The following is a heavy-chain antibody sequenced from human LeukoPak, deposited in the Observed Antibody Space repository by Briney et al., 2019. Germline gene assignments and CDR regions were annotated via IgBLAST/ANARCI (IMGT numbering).Heavy chain of an antibody. V-gene: IGHV1-18*01. CDR3: ARDRTHRYDFWSGYPNYWFDP. CDR1: RYTLTRYG. D-gene: IGHD3-3*01. CDR2: VSAYKGNT. J-gene: IGHJ5*02. Sequence: GASVKVSCTASRYTLTRYGICWVRQAPGQGLEWMGWVSAYKGNTKYVQKRQHRVTTATDTSTSTAYRELRSLRSDDTAVYYCARDRTHRYDFWSGYPNYWFDPWGQGTLVTVSS.